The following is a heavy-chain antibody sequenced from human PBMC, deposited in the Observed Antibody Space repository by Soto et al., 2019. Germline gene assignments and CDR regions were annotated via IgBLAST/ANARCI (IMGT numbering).Heavy chain of an antibody. CDR2: IDPSDSYT. Sequence: PGESLKISCKGSGYSFTSYWISWVRQMPGKGLEWMGRIDPSDSYTNYSPSFQGHVTISADKSISTAYLQWSSLKASDTAMYYCAKDFSYGLLDQPGRDYYYYGMDVWGQGTTVTVSS. J-gene: IGHJ6*02. CDR3: AKDFSYGLLDQPGRDYYYYGMDV. D-gene: IGHD5-18*01. V-gene: IGHV5-10-1*01. CDR1: GYSFTSYW.